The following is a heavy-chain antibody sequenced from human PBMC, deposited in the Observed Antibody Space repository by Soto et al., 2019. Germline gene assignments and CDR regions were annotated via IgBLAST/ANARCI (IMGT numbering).Heavy chain of an antibody. D-gene: IGHD1-20*01. CDR3: ARKYAEYNWNGVGYYYYYMDV. V-gene: IGHV4-59*08. CDR2: IYYSGST. J-gene: IGHJ6*03. Sequence: SETLSLTCTVSGGSISSYYWSWIRQPPGKGLEWIGYIYYSGSTNYNPSLKSRVTISVDTSKNQFSLKLSSVTAADTAVYYCARKYAEYNWNGVGYYYYYMDVWGKGTTVTVSS. CDR1: GGSISSYY.